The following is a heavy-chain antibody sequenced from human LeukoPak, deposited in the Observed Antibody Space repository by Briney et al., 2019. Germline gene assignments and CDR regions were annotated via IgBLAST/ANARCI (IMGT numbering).Heavy chain of an antibody. J-gene: IGHJ6*03. CDR1: GDSISSSGDY. CDR3: ARVGATYPHYYMDV. CDR2: IYYSGST. Sequence: SETLSLTCTVSGDSISSSGDYWGWIRQPPGKGLEWIGNIYYSGSTYYNPSLKSRVTIAVDTSKSQFSLKLTSVTAADTAVYYCARVGATYPHYYMDVWGKGTTVTVAS. V-gene: IGHV4-39*01. D-gene: IGHD3-16*01.